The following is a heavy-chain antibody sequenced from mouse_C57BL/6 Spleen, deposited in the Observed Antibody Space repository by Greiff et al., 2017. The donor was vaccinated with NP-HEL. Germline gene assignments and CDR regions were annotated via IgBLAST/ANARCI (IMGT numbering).Heavy chain of an antibody. CDR3: ESSGYYAWFAY. V-gene: IGHV1-26*01. CDR2: INPNNGGT. CDR1: GYTFTDYY. J-gene: IGHJ3*01. D-gene: IGHD3-1*01. Sequence: EVQLQQSGPELVKPGASVKISCKASGYTFTDYYMNWVKQSHGKSLEWIGDINPNNGGTSYNQKFKGKATLTADKSSSTAYLELRSLTSEDSAVYDCESSGYYAWFAYWGQGTLVTVSA.